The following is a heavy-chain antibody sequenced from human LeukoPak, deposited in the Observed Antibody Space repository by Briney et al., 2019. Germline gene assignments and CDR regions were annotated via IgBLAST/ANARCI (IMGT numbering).Heavy chain of an antibody. Sequence: SETLSLTCFVSGVSISTYYWSWIRQPPGKGLEWIGYNYNRGTTAYNPPLKSRVTISVDRSKNQFSLSLTSVTAADTAFYYCAREKASAGPHFEHWGRGILVTVSS. CDR3: AREKASAGPHFEH. J-gene: IGHJ4*02. V-gene: IGHV4-59*01. CDR2: NYNRGTT. D-gene: IGHD6-13*01. CDR1: GVSISTYY.